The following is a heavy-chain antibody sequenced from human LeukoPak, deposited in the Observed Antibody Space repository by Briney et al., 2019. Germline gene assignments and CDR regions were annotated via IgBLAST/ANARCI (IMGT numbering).Heavy chain of an antibody. V-gene: IGHV4-34*01. J-gene: IGHJ4*02. CDR3: GSSGYSL. CDR2: INHSGST. D-gene: IGHD3-22*01. CDR1: GGSISGYY. Sequence: SETLSLTCTVSGGSISGYYWSWIRQPPGKGLEWIGEINHSGSTNYNPSLKSRVTISVDTSKNQFSLKLSSVTAADTAVYYCGSSGYSLWGQGTLVTVSS.